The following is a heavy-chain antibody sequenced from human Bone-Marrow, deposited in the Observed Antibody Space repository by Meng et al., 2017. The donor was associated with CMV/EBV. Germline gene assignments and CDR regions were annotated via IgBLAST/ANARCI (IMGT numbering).Heavy chain of an antibody. CDR1: GFTFSDYY. CDR2: ISNSGSNI. D-gene: IGHD2-15*01. CDR3: ARGVVVAAILGY. V-gene: IGHV3-11*01. J-gene: IGHJ4*02. Sequence: GESLKISCAASGFTFSDYYMTWIRQAPGKGLEWVSCISNSGSNIYYADSVKGRFTISRDNAKNSLYLQMNSLRAEDTAVYYCARGVVVAAILGYWGQGTLVTFAS.